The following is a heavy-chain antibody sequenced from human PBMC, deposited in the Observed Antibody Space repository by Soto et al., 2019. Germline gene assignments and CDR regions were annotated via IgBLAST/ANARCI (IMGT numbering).Heavy chain of an antibody. CDR2: MNPISNSR. V-gene: IGHV1-8*01. J-gene: IGHJ3*02. Sequence: GASVKLSCKACGLRFPSDDIEWVRQTTGQGLEWMGWMNPISNSRGYTQNFQGRVTMTWNSPTSTAYMELSSLRSEDTAIYYCARYRTIAPMAFDIWGQGTLVTVSS. CDR1: GLRFPSDD. CDR3: ARYRTIAPMAFDI. D-gene: IGHD3-9*01.